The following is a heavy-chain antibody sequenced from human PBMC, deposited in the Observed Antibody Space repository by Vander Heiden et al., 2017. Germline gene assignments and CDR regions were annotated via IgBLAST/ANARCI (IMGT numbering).Heavy chain of an antibody. CDR2: VSSSGSSI. CDR3: ARDSHGDYYFDY. J-gene: IGHJ4*02. CDR1: GFPLPTYS. D-gene: IGHD4-17*01. V-gene: IGHV3-21*01. Sequence: EVQLVESGGGLVKPGGSLRLSCAASGFPLPTYSMNWVRQAPGKGLEWVSSVSSSGSSIHYADSVKGRFTISRDTAKNSLYLQMNSLRAEDTAVYYCARDSHGDYYFDYWGQGTLVTVSS.